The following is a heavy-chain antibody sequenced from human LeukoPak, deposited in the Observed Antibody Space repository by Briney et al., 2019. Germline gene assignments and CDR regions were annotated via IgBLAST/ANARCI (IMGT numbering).Heavy chain of an antibody. CDR2: IIPIFGTA. D-gene: IGHD1-26*01. CDR3: ARDRVGATQPDAFDI. Sequence: SVNVSCKASGGTFSSYAISWVRQAPGQGLEWMGGIIPIFGTANYAQKFQGRVTITADESTSTAYMELSSLRSEDTAVYYCARDRVGATQPDAFDIWGQGTMVTVSS. V-gene: IGHV1-69*01. CDR1: GGTFSSYA. J-gene: IGHJ3*02.